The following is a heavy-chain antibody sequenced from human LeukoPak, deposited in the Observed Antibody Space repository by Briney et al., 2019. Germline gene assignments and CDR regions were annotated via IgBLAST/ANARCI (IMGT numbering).Heavy chain of an antibody. CDR1: GYTFTGYY. J-gene: IGHJ4*02. D-gene: IGHD6-19*01. CDR3: ARGRLRAVAGRTSDY. V-gene: IGHV1-2*02. CDR2: INPNSGGT. Sequence: ASVTVSCMASGYTFTGYYMHWVRQAPGQGLEWMGWINPNSGGTNYAQKFQGRVTMTRDTSISTAYMELSRLRSDDTAVYYSARGRLRAVAGRTSDYWGQGTLVTVSS.